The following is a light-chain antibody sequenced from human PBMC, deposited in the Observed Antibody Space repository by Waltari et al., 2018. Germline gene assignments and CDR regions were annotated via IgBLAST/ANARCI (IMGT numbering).Light chain of an antibody. J-gene: IGLJ3*02. CDR3: SSYTASDAWV. Sequence: QYSLTQPASVSGSPGDSIAIPCTGTSSDLGAYTHVSWYQQHPGRPPKLIIYDVTKRPPAVSSRFSGSKSGNAASLTVSGRQSGNEADYYCSSYTASDAWVFGGGTKMTVL. V-gene: IGLV2-14*01. CDR1: SSDLGAYTH. CDR2: DVT.